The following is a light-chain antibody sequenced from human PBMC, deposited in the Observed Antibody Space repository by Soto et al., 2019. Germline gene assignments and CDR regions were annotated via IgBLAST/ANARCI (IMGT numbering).Light chain of an antibody. CDR1: QAISND. J-gene: IGKJ1*01. Sequence: DIQMTQSPSSLSASIGDRVTITCRASQAISNDLGWYQQRPGRAPKLLIYGASTLHSGVPSRFSGSGSGTDFTLNINSLQPEDVATYYCQHYNSAPLTFGQGTKVEIK. CDR3: QHYNSAPLT. CDR2: GAS. V-gene: IGKV1-27*01.